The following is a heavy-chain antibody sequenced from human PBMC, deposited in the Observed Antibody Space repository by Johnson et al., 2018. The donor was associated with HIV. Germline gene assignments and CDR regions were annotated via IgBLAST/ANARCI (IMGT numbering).Heavy chain of an antibody. CDR2: ISYDGSNK. Sequence: QVQLVESGGGVVQPGRSPRLSCAASGFTFSDYGLHWVRQAPGEGLEWVAVISYDGSNKYYADSVKGRFTFSRDNSKNTLYLQMNSLRAEDTAVYYCARDLYPFGPVQAFDIWGQGTMVTVSS. V-gene: IGHV3-30*03. CDR1: GFTFSDYG. D-gene: IGHD3-10*01. CDR3: ARDLYPFGPVQAFDI. J-gene: IGHJ3*02.